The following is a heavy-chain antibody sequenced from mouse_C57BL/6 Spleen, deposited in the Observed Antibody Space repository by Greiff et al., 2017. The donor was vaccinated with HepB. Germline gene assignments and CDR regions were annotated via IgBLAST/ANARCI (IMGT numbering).Heavy chain of an antibody. CDR3: ARRGGVTTVVARGAMDY. CDR1: GYTFTSYW. V-gene: IGHV1-50*01. CDR2: IDPSDSYT. J-gene: IGHJ4*01. D-gene: IGHD1-1*01. Sequence: QVQLQQPGAELVKPGASVKLSCKASGYTFTSYWMQWVKQRPGQGLEWIGEIDPSDSYTNYNQKFKGKATLTVDTSSSPAYMQHSILTSEDSAVYYCARRGGVTTVVARGAMDYWGQGTSVTVSS.